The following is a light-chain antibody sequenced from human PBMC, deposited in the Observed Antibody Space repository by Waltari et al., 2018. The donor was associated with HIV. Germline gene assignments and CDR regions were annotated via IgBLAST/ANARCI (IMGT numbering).Light chain of an antibody. CDR3: SSYTNRDTVV. J-gene: IGLJ2*01. V-gene: IGLV2-14*03. CDR2: DVS. Sequence: QSALSQPAPVSGPFGQSITISCTGTRSDVGGYHYVSWYQQQPGKAPKLLITDVSNRPSGVASRFSGSKSGNTASLTIFWLQAEDEADYYCSSYTNRDTVVFGGGTKLTVV. CDR1: RSDVGGYHY.